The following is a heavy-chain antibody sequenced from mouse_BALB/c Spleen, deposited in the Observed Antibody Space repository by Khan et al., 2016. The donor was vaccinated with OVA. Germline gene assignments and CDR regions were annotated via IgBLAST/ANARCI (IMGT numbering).Heavy chain of an antibody. D-gene: IGHD1-1*01. Sequence: QVQLQQSGAELAKPGASVKMSCKVSGYTFTSYWMHWVKQRPGQGLEWIGYINPSTGYTEYNQRFKDKATLTADKSSSTAYMQLSSLTSEESAVYYCANHGSSSAWLTYRGQGTLVTVSA. CDR2: INPSTGYT. V-gene: IGHV1-7*01. CDR3: ANHGSSSAWLTY. CDR1: GYTFTSYW. J-gene: IGHJ3*01.